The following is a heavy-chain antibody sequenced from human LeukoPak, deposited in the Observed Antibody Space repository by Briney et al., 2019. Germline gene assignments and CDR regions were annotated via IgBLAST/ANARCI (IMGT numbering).Heavy chain of an antibody. J-gene: IGHJ4*02. Sequence: PGGSLRLSCAPSGFTFSDYSMTWVRQAPGKGLEWVSSISIHSDYIYHADSVKGRFTISRDNARNSLYLQMNSLRAEDTAVYYCARVRSYYDSSGNDYWGQGTLVTVSS. CDR2: ISIHSDYI. CDR1: GFTFSDYS. V-gene: IGHV3-21*01. D-gene: IGHD3-22*01. CDR3: ARVRSYYDSSGNDY.